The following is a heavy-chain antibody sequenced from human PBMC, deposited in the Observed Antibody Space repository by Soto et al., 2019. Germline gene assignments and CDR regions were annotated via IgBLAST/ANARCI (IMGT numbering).Heavy chain of an antibody. CDR1: GLNFISYG. V-gene: IGHV3-30-3*01. CDR2: ISYDGSNK. J-gene: IGHJ6*02. D-gene: IGHD3-9*01. Sequence: GGSMRVSCAAAGLNFISYGMHWVSKNTGKGLEWVAVISYDGSNKYYADSVKGRFTISRDNSKNTLYLQMNSLRAEDTAVYYCARDPGMIGVVISYYDILTGYRPYGMDVWGQGTTVTVS. CDR3: ARDPGMIGVVISYYDILTGYRPYGMDV.